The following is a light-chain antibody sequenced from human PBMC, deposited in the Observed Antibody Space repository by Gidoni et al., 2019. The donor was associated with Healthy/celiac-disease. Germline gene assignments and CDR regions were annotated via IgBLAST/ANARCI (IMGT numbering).Light chain of an antibody. CDR3: MQALQTPIFT. J-gene: IGKJ3*01. CDR2: LGS. V-gene: IGKV2-28*01. Sequence: DIVMTQSPLSLPVTPGEPASISCRSSQSLLHSNGYNYLDWYLQKPGQSPQLLIYLGSNRASGVPDRFSGSGSGTDFTLKISRVEAEDVGVYYCMQALQTPIFTFGPXTKVDIK. CDR1: QSLLHSNGYNY.